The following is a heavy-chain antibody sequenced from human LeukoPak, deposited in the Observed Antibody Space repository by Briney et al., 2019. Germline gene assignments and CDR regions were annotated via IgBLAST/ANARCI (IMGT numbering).Heavy chain of an antibody. Sequence: GASLQISCKGSGYSFTSYWIGWVRQLPGKGLEGMGIIYPGDSDTRYSPSFQGQVTISADKSISTAYLQWSSLKASDTAMYYCARQYSAVWLGESNWFDPWGQGTLVTVSS. CDR3: ARQYSAVWLGESNWFDP. J-gene: IGHJ5*02. CDR1: GYSFTSYW. CDR2: IYPGDSDT. V-gene: IGHV5-51*01. D-gene: IGHD3-10*01.